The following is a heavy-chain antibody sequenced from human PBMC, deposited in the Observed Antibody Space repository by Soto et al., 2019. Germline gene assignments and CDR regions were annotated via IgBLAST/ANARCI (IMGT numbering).Heavy chain of an antibody. J-gene: IGHJ6*02. Sequence: SETLSLTCTVSGGSISSYYWSWIRQPPGKGLEWIGYIYYSGSTNYNPSLKSRVTISVDTSKNQFSLKPSSVTAADTAVYYCARLGRWTETSSYYYYYYGRDVWGQGTTVNVS. V-gene: IGHV4-59*01. CDR1: GGSISSYY. D-gene: IGHD1-1*01. CDR2: IYYSGST. CDR3: ARLGRWTETSSYYYYYYGRDV.